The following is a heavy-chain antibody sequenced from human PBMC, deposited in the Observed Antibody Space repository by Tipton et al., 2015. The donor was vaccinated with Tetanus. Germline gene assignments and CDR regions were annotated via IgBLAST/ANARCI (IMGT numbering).Heavy chain of an antibody. CDR2: IFYTGST. Sequence: GLVKPSETLSLTCTVSGGSISSSRYYWGWVRQPPGKGLEWIGSIFYTGSTYYNPSLKSRVTMSVDTSKNQFSLSLRSVTAADRAVFYCAGLYYYDSASYPLYWGQGTLVTVSS. CDR3: AGLYYYDSASYPLY. D-gene: IGHD3-10*01. J-gene: IGHJ4*02. V-gene: IGHV4-39*01. CDR1: GGSISSSRYY.